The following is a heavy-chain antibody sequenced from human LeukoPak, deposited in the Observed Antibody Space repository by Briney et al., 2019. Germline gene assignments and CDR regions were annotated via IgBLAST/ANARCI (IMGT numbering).Heavy chain of an antibody. D-gene: IGHD2-21*02. CDR3: ARDSSYYCGGDCFPSDAFDI. J-gene: IGHJ3*02. V-gene: IGHV1-46*01. CDR2: INPSGGST. Sequence: ASVKVSCKASGYTFTSYYMHWVRQDPGQGLEWMGIINPSGGSTSYAQKFQGRVTMTRDTSTSTVYMELSSLRSEDTAVYYCARDSSYYCGGDCFPSDAFDIWGQGTMVTVSS. CDR1: GYTFTSYY.